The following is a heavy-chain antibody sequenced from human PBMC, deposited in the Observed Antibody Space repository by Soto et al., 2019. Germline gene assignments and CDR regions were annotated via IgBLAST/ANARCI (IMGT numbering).Heavy chain of an antibody. V-gene: IGHV1-46*01. CDR3: ATSVNSAMAFNY. CDR2: INPNGGIT. Sequence: ASVKVSCKASGYTFTHYYIHWVRQAPGQGLEWMGIINPNGGITTYAQKFRAGFTMTRDTSTSTVYLELSSLRSEDSAIYYCATSVNSAMAFNYWGQGTLVTVSS. D-gene: IGHD5-18*01. J-gene: IGHJ4*02. CDR1: GYTFTHYY.